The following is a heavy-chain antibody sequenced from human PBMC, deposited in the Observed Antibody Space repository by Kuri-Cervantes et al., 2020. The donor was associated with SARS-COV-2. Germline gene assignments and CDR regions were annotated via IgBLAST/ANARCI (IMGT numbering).Heavy chain of an antibody. V-gene: IGHV1-58*01. D-gene: IGHD5-18*01. CDR2: IVVGSGNT. J-gene: IGHJ6*02. CDR1: GFTFTSSA. CDR3: GYSYGTVNTGYYYGMDV. Sequence: GGSLRLSCKASGFTFTSSAVQWVRQARGQRLEWIGWIVVGSGNTNYAQKFQERVTITRDMSTSTAYMELSSLRSEDTAVYYCGYSYGTVNTGYYYGMDVWGQGTTVTVSS.